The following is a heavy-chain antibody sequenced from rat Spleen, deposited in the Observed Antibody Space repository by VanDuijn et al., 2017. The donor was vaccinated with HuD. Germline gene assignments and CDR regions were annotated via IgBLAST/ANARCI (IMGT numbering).Heavy chain of an antibody. J-gene: IGHJ2*01. CDR2: INPDGSST. CDR1: GFTFSSNW. Sequence: EVQLVESGGGLVQPGRSLKLSCTASGFTFSSNWLNWIRQAPGKGLEWVASINPDGSSTYYRDSVKGRFTISRDNAKSTLYLQMDSLRSEDTATYYCASQGGTYYYSDHGRQGVMVTVS. CDR3: ASQGGTYYYSDH. D-gene: IGHD1-12*02. V-gene: IGHV5-19*01.